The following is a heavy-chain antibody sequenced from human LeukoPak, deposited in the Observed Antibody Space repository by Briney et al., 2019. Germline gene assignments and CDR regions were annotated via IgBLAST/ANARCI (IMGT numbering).Heavy chain of an antibody. D-gene: IGHD2-2*02. CDR1: GGSFSGYY. Sequence: PSETLSLTCAVYGGSFSGYYWSWIRQPPGKGLEWIGEINHSGSTNYNPSLKSRVTVSVDTSKNQFSLKLSSVTAADTAVYYCARGRRYWSSTSCYRSPRYAFDIWGQGTMVTVSS. V-gene: IGHV4-34*01. CDR3: ARGRRYWSSTSCYRSPRYAFDI. CDR2: INHSGST. J-gene: IGHJ3*02.